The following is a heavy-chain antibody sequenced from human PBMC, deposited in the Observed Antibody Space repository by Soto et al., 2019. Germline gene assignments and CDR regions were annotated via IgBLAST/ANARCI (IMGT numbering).Heavy chain of an antibody. CDR1: GGSISSGGYY. V-gene: IGHV4-31*03. CDR3: ARMAGSSGYYGMDV. CDR2: IYYSRSP. J-gene: IGHJ6*02. D-gene: IGHD3-22*01. Sequence: QVQLQESGPGLVKPSQTLSLTCTVSGGSISSGGYYWSWIRQHPGKGLEWIGYIYYSRSPYYNPSLMSRVTISVDTSKNPVSLKLSSVTAADTAVYYCARMAGSSGYYGMDVWGQGTTVTVSS.